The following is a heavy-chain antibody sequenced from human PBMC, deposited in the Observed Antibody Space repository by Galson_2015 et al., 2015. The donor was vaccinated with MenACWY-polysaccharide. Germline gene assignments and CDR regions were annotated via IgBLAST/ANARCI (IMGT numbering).Heavy chain of an antibody. CDR2: IKQDGSEK. CDR3: ASQTWTGYFDY. D-gene: IGHD3/OR15-3a*01. V-gene: IGHV3-7*03. CDR1: GFTFSNYW. Sequence: SLRLSCAASGFTFSNYWMSWVRQAPGKGLEWVANIKQDGSEKYYVDSVKGRFTISRYNAKNSLYLRMNSLRAEDTAMYYCASQTWTGYFDYWGQGILVTVSS. J-gene: IGHJ4*02.